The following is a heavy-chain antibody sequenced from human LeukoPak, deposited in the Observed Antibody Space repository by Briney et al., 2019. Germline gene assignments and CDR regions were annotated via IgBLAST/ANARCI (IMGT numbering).Heavy chain of an antibody. Sequence: GGSLRLSCVASGLTFSISWMAWVRQAPGKGLQWVANINHDGSVKNYVGSVKGRFAISRDNAQNSFYLQMNSLETDDTAVYYCAKDSYSKGDYWGQGTLVTVSS. D-gene: IGHD4-4*01. V-gene: IGHV3-7*01. CDR2: INHDGSVK. CDR1: GLTFSISW. J-gene: IGHJ4*02. CDR3: AKDSYSKGDY.